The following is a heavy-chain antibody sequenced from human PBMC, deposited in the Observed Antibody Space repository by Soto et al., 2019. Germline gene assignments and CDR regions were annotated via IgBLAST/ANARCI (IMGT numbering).Heavy chain of an antibody. J-gene: IGHJ4*02. CDR3: ARGDKARDGSDL. V-gene: IGHV3-30*03. CDR2: ISYDGSYE. Sequence: QVRLEESGGGVVQPGGSLRLSCAASGFRFSDYGMHWVRQAPGKGLEWVAVISYDGSYEYYADSVKGRFTISRDNSKNTVFLQMTSVLEEDTAVFYCARGDKARDGSDLWGLGTLVTVSS. CDR1: GFRFSDYG. D-gene: IGHD5-12*01.